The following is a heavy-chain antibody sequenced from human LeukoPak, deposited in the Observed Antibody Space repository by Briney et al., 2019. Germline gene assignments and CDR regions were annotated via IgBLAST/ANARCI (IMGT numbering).Heavy chain of an antibody. CDR2: ISGSGGST. CDR1: GFTFSSYG. V-gene: IGHV3-23*01. CDR3: ARDQGGVGY. J-gene: IGHJ4*02. D-gene: IGHD3-16*01. Sequence: GGSLRLSCAASGFTFSSYGMSWVRQAPGKGLEWVSAISGSGGSTYYADSVKGRFTISRDNAKNSLYLQMNSLRAEDTAVYYCARDQGGVGYWGQGTLVTVSS.